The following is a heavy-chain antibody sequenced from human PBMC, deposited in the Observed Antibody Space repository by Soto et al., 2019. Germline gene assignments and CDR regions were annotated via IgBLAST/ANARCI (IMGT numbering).Heavy chain of an antibody. CDR2: IYHTGST. CDR1: GGSISSYY. D-gene: IGHD3-22*01. CDR3: AKGAYYYDSTGYGYWFDP. Sequence: QVQLQESGPGLVKPSETLSLTCTVSGGSISSYYWSWIRQPPGKGLEWIGYIYHTGSTNYNPSLKSRVSLSIATSKNPFSLRLSSVTAADTAVYYCAKGAYYYDSTGYGYWFDPWGRGTLVTVSS. J-gene: IGHJ5*02. V-gene: IGHV4-59*01.